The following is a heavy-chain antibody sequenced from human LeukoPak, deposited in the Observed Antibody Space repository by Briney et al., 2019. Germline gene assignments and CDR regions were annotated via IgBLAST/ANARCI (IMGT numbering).Heavy chain of an antibody. CDR3: ARGYGDSWFYFDY. Sequence: GGSLRLSCAGSGFTFSTYWMHWVRQVPGKGPVWVARINSDGRSTSHADSVKGRFTIFRDNAKNTLYLQMNSVRAEDTSVYYCARGYGDSWFYFDYWGQGALVTVSS. CDR2: INSDGRST. V-gene: IGHV3-74*01. D-gene: IGHD6-13*01. J-gene: IGHJ4*02. CDR1: GFTFSTYW.